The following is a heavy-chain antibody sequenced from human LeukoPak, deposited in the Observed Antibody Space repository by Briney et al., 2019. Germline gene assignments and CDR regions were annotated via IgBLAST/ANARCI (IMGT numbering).Heavy chain of an antibody. J-gene: IGHJ4*02. V-gene: IGHV3-9*01. D-gene: IGHD1-26*01. CDR3: AKDMGATSLPNIDY. CDR2: ISWNSDTI. CDR1: GFTFDNYA. Sequence: GGSLRLSCEASGFTFDNYAMHWVRQAPGRGLEWVSGISWNSDTIDYADSVKGRFTISRDNAKNSLYLQMNSLRADDTALYYCAKDMGATSLPNIDYWGQGTLVTVSS.